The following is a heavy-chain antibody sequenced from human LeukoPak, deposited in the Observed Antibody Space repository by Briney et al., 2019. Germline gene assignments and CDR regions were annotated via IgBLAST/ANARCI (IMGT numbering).Heavy chain of an antibody. CDR3: ASERVVVIAPRGWFDP. CDR1: GGSFSGYY. D-gene: IGHD2-21*01. J-gene: IGHJ5*02. V-gene: IGHV4-34*01. Sequence: PSETLSLTCAVYGGSFSGYYWSWIRQPPGKGLEWIGEINHSGSTNYNPSLKSRVTISVDTSKNQFSLKLSSVSAADTAVYSCASERVVVIAPRGWFDPWGQGTLVTVSS. CDR2: INHSGST.